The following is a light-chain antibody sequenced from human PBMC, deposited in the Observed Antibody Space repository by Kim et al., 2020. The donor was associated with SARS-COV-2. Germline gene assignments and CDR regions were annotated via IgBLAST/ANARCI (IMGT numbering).Light chain of an antibody. CDR3: QQCRNTPVT. Sequence: ASVGDRVTITCRACQSISSSLNWYQQRPGRAPRLLIYAGSNLQSGVPSRFSGSGSETDFTLTISSLQHEDFATYYCQQCRNTPVTFGQGTRLEIK. CDR1: QSISSS. CDR2: AGS. V-gene: IGKV1-39*01. J-gene: IGKJ5*01.